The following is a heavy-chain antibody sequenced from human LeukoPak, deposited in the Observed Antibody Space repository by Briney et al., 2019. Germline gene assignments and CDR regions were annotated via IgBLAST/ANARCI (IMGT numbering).Heavy chain of an antibody. CDR3: ARVGYSSGKYYFFDY. CDR2: IRSKAYGGTT. Sequence: GGSLRLSCTTSGFTFGDYAVSWVRQAPGKGLEWVGFIRSKAYGGTTDYAASMKGRFTISRDDSKSIAYLQMNSLKTEDTAVYYCARVGYSSGKYYFFDYWGQGTLVTVSS. D-gene: IGHD1-26*01. J-gene: IGHJ4*02. CDR1: GFTFGDYA. V-gene: IGHV3-49*04.